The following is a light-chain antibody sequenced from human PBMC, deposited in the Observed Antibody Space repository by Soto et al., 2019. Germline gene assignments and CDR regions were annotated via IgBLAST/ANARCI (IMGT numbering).Light chain of an antibody. CDR1: SSDVGGYDY. V-gene: IGLV2-14*01. CDR3: SSYSISTAYL. CDR2: EVN. J-gene: IGLJ1*01. Sequence: QSALTQPASVSGSPGQSITISCTGTSSDVGGYDYVSWYQLHPGKAPKLMVFEVNNRPSGVSYRFSGSKSGNTASLTISGLQAGDEADYFCSSYSISTAYLFGTGTKLTVL.